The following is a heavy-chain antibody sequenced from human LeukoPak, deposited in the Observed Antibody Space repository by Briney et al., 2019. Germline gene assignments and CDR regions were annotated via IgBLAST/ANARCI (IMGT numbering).Heavy chain of an antibody. Sequence: GGSLRLSCAASGFTFSSYWMSWVRQAPGKGLEWVANIKQDGSEKYYVDSVKGRFTISRDNAKNTLYLQMNSLRAEDTAVYYCAKARREYSSSSQPAYYFDYWGQGTLVTVSS. J-gene: IGHJ4*02. CDR3: AKARREYSSSSQPAYYFDY. V-gene: IGHV3-7*03. D-gene: IGHD6-6*01. CDR1: GFTFSSYW. CDR2: IKQDGSEK.